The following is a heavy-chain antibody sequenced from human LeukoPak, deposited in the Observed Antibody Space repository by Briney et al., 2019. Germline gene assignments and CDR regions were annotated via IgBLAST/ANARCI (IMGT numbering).Heavy chain of an antibody. Sequence: GGSLRLSCAASGFTFSSYWMHWVRQAPGKGLKYVSAISINGGSTYYADSVKGRFTISRDNSKNTLYLQMSSLRAEDTAVYYCSAGIAAAGTRGAYYYGMDVWGQGTTVTVSS. V-gene: IGHV3-64D*09. CDR1: GFTFSSYW. J-gene: IGHJ6*02. CDR2: ISINGGST. CDR3: SAGIAAAGTRGAYYYGMDV. D-gene: IGHD6-13*01.